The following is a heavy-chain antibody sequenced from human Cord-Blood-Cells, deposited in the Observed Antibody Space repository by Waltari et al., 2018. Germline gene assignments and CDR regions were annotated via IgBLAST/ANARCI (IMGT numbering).Heavy chain of an antibody. V-gene: IGHV4-39*01. D-gene: IGHD1-7*01. CDR3: ARHTGQYNWNYEFDY. CDR2: IYYSGSP. Sequence: QLQLQESGPGLVKPSETLSLTCTVSGGSISSSSYYWGWIRQPPGKGLEWIGSIYYSGSPYYNPSLKSRVTISVDTSKNQFSLKLSSVTAADTAVYYCARHTGQYNWNYEFDYWGQGTLVTVSS. CDR1: GGSISSSSYY. J-gene: IGHJ4*02.